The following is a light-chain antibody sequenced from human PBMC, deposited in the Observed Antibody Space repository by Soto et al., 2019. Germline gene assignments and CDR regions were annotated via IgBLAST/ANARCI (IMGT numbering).Light chain of an antibody. CDR1: QSVLYSSNNKNY. Sequence: DIVMTQSPDSLAVSLGERATINCKSSQSVLYSSNNKNYLAWYQQKPGQPPKALIYWASTRESGVPDRFSGSGSGTDFTLTISTLQAEDVAVYYCQKYYNWPINFGQGTRREIK. J-gene: IGKJ5*01. V-gene: IGKV4-1*01. CDR3: QKYYNWPIN. CDR2: WAS.